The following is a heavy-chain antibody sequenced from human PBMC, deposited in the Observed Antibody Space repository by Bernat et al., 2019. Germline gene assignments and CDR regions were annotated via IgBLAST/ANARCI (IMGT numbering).Heavy chain of an antibody. CDR1: GFTFSSYA. Sequence: EVQLVESGGGLVQPGGSLRLSCAASGFTFSSYAMSWVRQAPGKGLEWVSAISGSGGSTYYADSVKGRFTISRDNSKNTLYLQMNSLRAEDTAVYYCAKDREWGSHIVVVIDAFDIWGQGTMVTVSS. J-gene: IGHJ3*02. V-gene: IGHV3-23*04. CDR3: AKDREWGSHIVVVIDAFDI. CDR2: ISGSGGST. D-gene: IGHD2-21*01.